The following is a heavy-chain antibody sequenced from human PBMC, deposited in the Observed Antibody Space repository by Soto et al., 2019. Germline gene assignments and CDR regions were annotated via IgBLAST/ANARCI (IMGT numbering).Heavy chain of an antibody. Sequence: PSATLSLTCTVSGGSISSYYWSWIRQPPGKGLEWIGYIYYSGSTNYNPSLKSRVTKSVDTSKNQFSLKLSSVTAEDTAVYYCARGLKGTSPMIADYWGQGTLVTVSS. CDR2: IYYSGST. J-gene: IGHJ4*02. D-gene: IGHD3-22*01. CDR1: GGSISSYY. V-gene: IGHV4-59*01. CDR3: ARGLKGTSPMIADY.